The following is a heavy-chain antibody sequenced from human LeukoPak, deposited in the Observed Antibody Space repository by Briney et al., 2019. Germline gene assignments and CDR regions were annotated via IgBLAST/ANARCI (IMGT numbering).Heavy chain of an antibody. J-gene: IGHJ6*02. V-gene: IGHV6-1*01. CDR2: TYYRSKWYN. CDR1: GDSVSSNTAV. CDR3: ARDMYYYDGDSYSYGMDV. D-gene: IGHD3-22*01. Sequence: SQTLSLTCAISGDSVSSNTAVWNWIRQSPSRGLEWLGRTYYRSKWYNDYALSVKSRITINPDTSKNQFSLQLNSVTPDDTALYYCARDMYYYDGDSYSYGMDVWGQGTTVTVSS.